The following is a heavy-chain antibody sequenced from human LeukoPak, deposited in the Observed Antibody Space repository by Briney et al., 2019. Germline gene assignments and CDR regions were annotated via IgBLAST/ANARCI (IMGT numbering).Heavy chain of an antibody. CDR3: ARGMRGYANFDY. CDR1: GFTFSSYS. Sequence: PGGSLRLSCAASGFTFSSYSMNWVRQTPGKGLEWISYITSSASTIHYADSVRGRFTISRDNAKNSLFLQMNSLRGEDTAVYYCARGMRGYANFDYWGQGSLVTVSS. J-gene: IGHJ4*02. D-gene: IGHD3-3*01. V-gene: IGHV3-48*01. CDR2: ITSSASTI.